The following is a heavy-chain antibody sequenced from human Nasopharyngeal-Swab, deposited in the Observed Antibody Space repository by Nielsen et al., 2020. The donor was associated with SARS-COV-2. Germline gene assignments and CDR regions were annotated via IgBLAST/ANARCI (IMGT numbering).Heavy chain of an antibody. CDR3: SRGGAWNDY. Sequence: GESLKISCAASGFTFSSHWMHWVRQVPGKGLVWVSRINSDGTSITYADSVKGRFTIYRVNAKNTLYLQMTSLSAEDTAVYYCSRGGAWNDYWGQGTLVTGSS. CDR1: GFTFSSHW. CDR2: INSDGTSI. D-gene: IGHD1-1*01. J-gene: IGHJ4*02. V-gene: IGHV3-74*03.